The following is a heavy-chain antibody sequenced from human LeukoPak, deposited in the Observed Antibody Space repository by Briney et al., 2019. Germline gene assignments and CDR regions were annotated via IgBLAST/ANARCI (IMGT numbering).Heavy chain of an antibody. CDR2: ISWNSGSI. CDR1: GFTFDDYA. V-gene: IGHV3-9*01. CDR3: AKASTYYYDSSGYYFDY. D-gene: IGHD3-22*01. J-gene: IGHJ4*02. Sequence: GRSLRLSCAASGFTFDDYAMPWVRQAPGKGLEWVPGISWNSGSIGYADSVKGRFTISRDNAKNSLYLQMNSLRAEDTALYYCAKASTYYYDSSGYYFDYWGQGTLVTVSS.